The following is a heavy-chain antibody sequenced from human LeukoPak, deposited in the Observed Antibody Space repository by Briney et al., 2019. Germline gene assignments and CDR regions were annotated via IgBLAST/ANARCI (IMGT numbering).Heavy chain of an antibody. J-gene: IGHJ4*02. D-gene: IGHD2-21*02. V-gene: IGHV1-69*04. CDR3: ARTGCGGDCAELDY. CDR2: IIPILGIA. Sequence: GASVKVSCKASGGTFSSYAISWVRQAPGQGLEWMGRIIPILGIANYAQKFQGRVTITADKSTSTAYMELSSLRSEDTAVYYCARTGCGGDCAELDYWGQGTLVTVSS. CDR1: GGTFSSYA.